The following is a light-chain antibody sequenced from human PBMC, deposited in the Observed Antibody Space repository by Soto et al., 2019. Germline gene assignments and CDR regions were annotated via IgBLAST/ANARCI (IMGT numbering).Light chain of an antibody. J-gene: IGKJ1*01. CDR3: QQYGSSPPWT. V-gene: IGKV3-20*01. CDR2: GAS. CDR1: QSVSSSY. Sequence: EIVLTQSPGTLSLSPGERATLSCRASQSVSSSYLAWYQQKPGQAPRLLIYGASSSATGIPDRSSGSGSGTDFTLTISSLEPEDFAVYYCQQYGSSPPWTFGQGTKVEIK.